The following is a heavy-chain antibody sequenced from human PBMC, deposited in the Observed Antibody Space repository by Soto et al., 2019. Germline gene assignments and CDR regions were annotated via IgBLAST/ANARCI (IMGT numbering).Heavy chain of an antibody. CDR1: GFTFSSYA. CDR2: ISGSGSST. V-gene: IGHV3-23*01. D-gene: IGHD4-17*01. Sequence: EVQLLESGGGLVQPGGSRRVSCAASGFTFSSYAMSWVRQAPGKGLEWVSIISGSGSSTYYADSVKGRFTISRDNSKNPPYLPMNRLRAEDTALYYFAKFAVTSWTTSEINYWGQGTLVTVSS. J-gene: IGHJ4*02. CDR3: AKFAVTSWTTSEINY.